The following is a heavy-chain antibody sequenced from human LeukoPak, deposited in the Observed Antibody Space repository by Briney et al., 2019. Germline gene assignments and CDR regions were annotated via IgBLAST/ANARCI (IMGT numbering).Heavy chain of an antibody. CDR3: ARGGGYISSWSYFDY. CDR1: GFTFSSYE. D-gene: IGHD6-13*01. Sequence: GGSLRLSCSASGFTFSSYEMNWVRQAPGKGLEGVSYISSTGTTIYYADSVRGQFTISRGNAENSLYLQMNSLRAEDTAVYYCARGGGYISSWSYFDYWGQGTLVTVSS. CDR2: ISSTGTTI. J-gene: IGHJ4*02. V-gene: IGHV3-48*03.